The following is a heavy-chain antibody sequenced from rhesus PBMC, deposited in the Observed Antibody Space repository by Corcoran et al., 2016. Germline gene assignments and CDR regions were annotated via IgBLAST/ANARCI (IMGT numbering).Heavy chain of an antibody. CDR3: ARDEPNSLDV. Sequence: QLQLQESGPGLVKPSETLSLTCAVSGGSISSSYWSWIRQAPGKGLEWIGYLYGSGSSTKYNPSLKSRVTLSGDTSKNQLSLKLSSVTAADTAVYYCARDEPNSLDVWGRGVLVTVSS. J-gene: IGHJ5-2*02. CDR1: GGSISSSY. CDR2: LYGSGSST. V-gene: IGHV4-169*02.